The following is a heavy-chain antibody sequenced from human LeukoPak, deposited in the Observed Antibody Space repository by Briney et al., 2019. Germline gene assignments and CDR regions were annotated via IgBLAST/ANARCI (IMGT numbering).Heavy chain of an antibody. V-gene: IGHV5-51*01. CDR3: ARLLSTSCYACAFDI. CDR2: IYPGDSNT. J-gene: IGHJ3*02. Sequence: GESLKIYCKGSGYNFTTYWIGWVRQMPGKGLEWMGIIYPGDSNTRYSPSFQGQVTISADKSISTAYLQWSSLKASDTAMYYCARLLSTSCYACAFDIWGQGTMVTVSS. D-gene: IGHD2-2*01. CDR1: GYNFTTYW.